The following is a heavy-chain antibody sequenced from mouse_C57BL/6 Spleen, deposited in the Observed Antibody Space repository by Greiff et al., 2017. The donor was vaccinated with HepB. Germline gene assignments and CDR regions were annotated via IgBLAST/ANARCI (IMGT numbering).Heavy chain of an antibody. CDR3: ARSFITTVVANNFDY. CDR1: GYTFTSYW. J-gene: IGHJ2*01. Sequence: VQLQQPGAELVRPGSSVKLSCMSSGYTFTSYWMPWVKQRPIQGLEWIGNIDPSDSETHYNQKFKDKATLTVDKSSSTAYMQLSSLTSEDSAVYYWARSFITTVVANNFDYWGQGTTLTVSS. D-gene: IGHD1-1*01. CDR2: IDPSDSET. V-gene: IGHV1-52*01.